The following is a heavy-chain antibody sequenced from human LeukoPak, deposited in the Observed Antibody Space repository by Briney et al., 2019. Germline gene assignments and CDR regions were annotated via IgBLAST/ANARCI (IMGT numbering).Heavy chain of an antibody. J-gene: IGHJ6*03. CDR3: ARGRNWQTFYHYYMDV. CDR1: CGSLSGHY. D-gene: IGHD1-14*01. V-gene: IGHV4-34*01. CDR2: INHGGVT. Sequence: SETLSLTCGVSCGSLSGHYWTWLRQTPGKGLEWMGEINHGGVTNYNPSLKSRVSISIDTSTNEISLNMSSVTAADTGIYYCARGRNWQTFYHYYMDVWGKGATVTVS.